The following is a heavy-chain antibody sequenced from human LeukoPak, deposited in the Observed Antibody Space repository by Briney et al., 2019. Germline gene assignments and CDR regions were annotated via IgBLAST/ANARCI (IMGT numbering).Heavy chain of an antibody. D-gene: IGHD6-25*01. CDR1: GFTVSSNY. Sequence: GGSLRLSCAASGFTVSSNYMSWVRQARGKGLEWVSVIYTGGTTYYADSVKGRFTISRDNSKNTLYLQMNSLRAEDTAVYYCAREGGYADAFDIWGQGTMVTVSS. CDR3: AREGGYADAFDI. CDR2: IYTGGTT. J-gene: IGHJ3*02. V-gene: IGHV3-53*01.